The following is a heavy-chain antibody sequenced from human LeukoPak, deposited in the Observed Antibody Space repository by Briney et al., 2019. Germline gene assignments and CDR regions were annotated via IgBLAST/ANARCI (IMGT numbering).Heavy chain of an antibody. J-gene: IGHJ4*02. CDR1: GFTVNSNY. Sequence: GGSLRLSCAASGFTVNSNYMNWVRQAPGKGLEWVSVLYSDGRTYYADSVKGRFTISRGTSKNTLYLQVDSLRAEDTAVYYCARGGGYYPIDYWGQGTLVTVSS. CDR3: ARGGGYYPIDY. V-gene: IGHV3-53*01. CDR2: LYSDGRT. D-gene: IGHD2-15*01.